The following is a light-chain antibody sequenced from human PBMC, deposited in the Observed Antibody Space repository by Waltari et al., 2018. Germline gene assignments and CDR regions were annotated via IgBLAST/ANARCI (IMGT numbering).Light chain of an antibody. CDR3: QQRSNWPLT. J-gene: IGKJ4*01. CDR2: GAS. Sequence: EIVLTQSPATLSLSPGERATLSCRASQSVSSYLAWYQQKPGQAPRLLIYGASNRATGIPARFSGSGSWTDFTLTISSLEPEDFAVYYCQQRSNWPLTFGGGTKVEIK. CDR1: QSVSSY. V-gene: IGKV3-11*01.